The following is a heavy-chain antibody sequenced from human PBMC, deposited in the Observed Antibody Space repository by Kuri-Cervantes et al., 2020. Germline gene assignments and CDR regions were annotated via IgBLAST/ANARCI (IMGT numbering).Heavy chain of an antibody. J-gene: IGHJ6*03. CDR3: ARENPYSNFWSGGYLAWGPKQNYYSYYMDV. CDR2: IYYSGST. CDR1: GGSISSSSYY. V-gene: IGHV4-39*07. D-gene: IGHD3-3*01. Sequence: SETLSLTCTVSGGSISSSSYYWGWIRQPPGKGLEWIGSIYYSGSTYYNPSLKSRVTISVDTSKNQFSLKLSSVTAADTAVYYCARENPYSNFWSGGYLAWGPKQNYYSYYMDVWGKGTTVTVSS.